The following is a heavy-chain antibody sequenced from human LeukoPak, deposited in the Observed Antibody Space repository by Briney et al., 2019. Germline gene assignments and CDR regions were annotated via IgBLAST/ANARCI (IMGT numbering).Heavy chain of an antibody. CDR2: ISTYSGNT. V-gene: IGHV1-18*01. Sequence: ASVKVSCKASGYTFSSYGISWLRQAPGQGLEWMGWISTYSGNTNYAQKLQGRVTMTTDTSKSTANMELRSLRSDDTAIYYCARDDRSGSWSWFDPWGQGTLVTVSS. D-gene: IGHD3-22*01. CDR1: GYTFSSYG. J-gene: IGHJ5*02. CDR3: ARDDRSGSWSWFDP.